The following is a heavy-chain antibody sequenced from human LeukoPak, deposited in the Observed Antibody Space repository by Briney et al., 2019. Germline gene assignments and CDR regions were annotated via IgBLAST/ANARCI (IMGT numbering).Heavy chain of an antibody. J-gene: IGHJ5*02. V-gene: IGHV1-69*13. D-gene: IGHD6-19*01. CDR1: GGTFSSYA. Sequence: SVKVSCKASGGTFSSYAISWVRQAPGQGLEWMGGIIPIFGTANYAQKFQGRVTITADESTSTANMELSSLRSEDTAVYYCARDSSGPYNWFDPWGQGTLVTVSS. CDR2: IIPIFGTA. CDR3: ARDSSGPYNWFDP.